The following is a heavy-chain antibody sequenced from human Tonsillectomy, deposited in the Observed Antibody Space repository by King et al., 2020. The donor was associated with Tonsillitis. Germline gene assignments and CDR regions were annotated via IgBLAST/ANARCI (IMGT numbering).Heavy chain of an antibody. J-gene: IGHJ4*02. D-gene: IGHD6-19*01. V-gene: IGHV3-64*01. CDR2: ISSNGGST. Sequence: VQLVESGGGLVQPGGSLRLSCAASGFTFSSYAMHWVRQAPGKGLEYVSAISSNGGSTYYANSVKGRFTISRDNSKNTLYLQMGSLRAEDMAVYYCARDQSSGWYNLFGGCGNVDYWGQGTLVTVSS. CDR1: GFTFSSYA. CDR3: ARDQSSGWYNLFGGCGNVDY.